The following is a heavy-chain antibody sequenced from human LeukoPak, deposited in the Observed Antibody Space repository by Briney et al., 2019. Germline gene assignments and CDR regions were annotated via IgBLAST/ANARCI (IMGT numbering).Heavy chain of an antibody. CDR3: ARCVQSCGGYGSGAFDI. CDR2: INPSGGST. J-gene: IGHJ3*02. Sequence: ASVKVSCKASGYTFTSYYMHWVRQAPGQGLEWMGIINPSGGSTSYAQKFQGRVTMTRDTSTSTVYMELSSLRSEDTAVYYCARCVQSCGGYGSGAFDIWGQGTMVTVSS. D-gene: IGHD3-10*01. V-gene: IGHV1-46*01. CDR1: GYTFTSYY.